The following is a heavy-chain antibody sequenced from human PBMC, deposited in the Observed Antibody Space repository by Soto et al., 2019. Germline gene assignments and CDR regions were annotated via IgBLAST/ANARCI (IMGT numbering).Heavy chain of an antibody. CDR3: AIFPYGSAPPRGYYFDY. V-gene: IGHV1-2*04. J-gene: IGHJ4*02. CDR2: INPNSGGT. Sequence: ASVKVSCKASGYTFTGYYMHWVRQAPGQGLEWMGWINPNSGGTNYAQKFQGWVTMTRDTSISTAYMELSSLRSEDAAVYYCAIFPYGSAPPRGYYFDYWGQGTLVTVSS. CDR1: GYTFTGYY. D-gene: IGHD3-10*01.